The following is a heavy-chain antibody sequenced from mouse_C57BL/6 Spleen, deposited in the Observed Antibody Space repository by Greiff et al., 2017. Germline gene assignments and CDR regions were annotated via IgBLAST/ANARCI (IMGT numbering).Heavy chain of an antibody. CDR3: ARTGPGYWYFDV. J-gene: IGHJ1*03. CDR1: GYTFTSYW. D-gene: IGHD4-1*01. Sequence: QVQLKQSGAELAQPGASVKLSCKASGYTFTSYWMHWVKQRPGQGLEWIGYINPSSGYTKYNQKFKDKATLTADKSSSTAYMQLSSLTYDDSAVYYCARTGPGYWYFDVWGTGTTVTVSS. CDR2: INPSSGYT. V-gene: IGHV1-7*01.